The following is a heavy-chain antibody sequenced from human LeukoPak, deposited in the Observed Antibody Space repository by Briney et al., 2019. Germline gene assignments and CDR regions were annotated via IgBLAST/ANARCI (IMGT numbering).Heavy chain of an antibody. D-gene: IGHD2-8*01. CDR3: ARQGRFVRMGCFDY. CDR2: ISYDGTSE. Sequence: GGSLRLSCETSGFPFNGYTVHWVRQAPGKGLEWMAVISYDGTSENYADSVKGRFTIARDKSTNTVNLQMNSLTIDDTAVYYCARQGRFVRMGCFDYWGQGTLVTVSS. V-gene: IGHV3-30*04. CDR1: GFPFNGYT. J-gene: IGHJ4*02.